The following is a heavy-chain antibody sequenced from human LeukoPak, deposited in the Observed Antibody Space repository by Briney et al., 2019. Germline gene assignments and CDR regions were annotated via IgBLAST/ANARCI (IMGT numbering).Heavy chain of an antibody. D-gene: IGHD6-19*01. Sequence: GGSLRLSCEASGFIFRSYDMAWVRQAPGKGLDWIAYIGGRTNFIFYADSVKGRFTISRDNSKNTVYLQMNNMRVDDTAIYYCARVAGWHWFDPWGQGTLVTVSS. CDR3: ARVAGWHWFDP. CDR2: IGGRTNFI. J-gene: IGHJ5*02. V-gene: IGHV3-21*05. CDR1: GFIFRSYD.